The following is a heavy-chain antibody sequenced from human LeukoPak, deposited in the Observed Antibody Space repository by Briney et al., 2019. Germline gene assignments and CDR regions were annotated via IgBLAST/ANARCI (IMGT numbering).Heavy chain of an antibody. V-gene: IGHV1-18*01. Sequence: ASVKVSCKASGYTFTSYGISWVRQAPGQGLEWMGWISAYNGNTNYAQKLQGRVTMTTDTSTSTAYMELRSLRSDDTAVYYCAREGEHYYDSSGYSYYFDYWGQGTLVTVSS. J-gene: IGHJ4*02. CDR3: AREGEHYYDSSGYSYYFDY. CDR1: GYTFTSYG. D-gene: IGHD3-22*01. CDR2: ISAYNGNT.